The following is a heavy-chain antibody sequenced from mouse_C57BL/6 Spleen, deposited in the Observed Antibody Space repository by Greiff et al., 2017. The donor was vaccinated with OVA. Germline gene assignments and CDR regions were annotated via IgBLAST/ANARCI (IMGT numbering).Heavy chain of an antibody. CDR3: AWGSSTSYWYFDV. CDR1: GYTFTSYW. J-gene: IGHJ1*03. Sequence: QVQLQQPGAELVKPGASVKLSCKASGYTFTSYWMHWVKQRPGQGLEWIGMIHPNSGSTNYNEKFKGKATMTVDKSSSTAYLQLSSLTSEDSAVYYCAWGSSTSYWYFDVWGTGTTVTVSS. D-gene: IGHD2-1*01. V-gene: IGHV1-64*01. CDR2: IHPNSGST.